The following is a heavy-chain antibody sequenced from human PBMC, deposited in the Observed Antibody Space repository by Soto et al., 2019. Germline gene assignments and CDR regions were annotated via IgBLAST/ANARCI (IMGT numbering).Heavy chain of an antibody. J-gene: IGHJ5*02. CDR3: ARESGDWPLNWFDP. D-gene: IGHD2-21*02. V-gene: IGHV3-74*01. CDR2: ITSDGKSK. Sequence: GGSLRLSCAASGFNFSNHSMHWVRQRPAEGLVWVSRITSDGKSKAYAESVKGRFAISRDNAKNTLYLQMNGLTAEDTAVYYCARESGDWPLNWFDPWGQGTLVTVSS. CDR1: GFNFSNHS.